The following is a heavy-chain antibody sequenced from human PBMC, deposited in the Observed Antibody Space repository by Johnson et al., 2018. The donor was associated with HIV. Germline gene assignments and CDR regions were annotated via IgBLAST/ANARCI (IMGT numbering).Heavy chain of an antibody. CDR3: ARGSGVLTGGDSDAFDI. D-gene: IGHD4-17*01. CDR2: IYSGGSI. Sequence: VQLVESGGGVVQPGGSLRLSCAASGFTVRSNYMSWVRQAPGKGLEWGSVIYSGGSIYFDASETGRFPISRDNSKNTLYLQMNSLRAEDTAVYYCARGSGVLTGGDSDAFDIWGQGTMVTVSS. V-gene: IGHV3-66*01. J-gene: IGHJ3*02. CDR1: GFTVRSNY.